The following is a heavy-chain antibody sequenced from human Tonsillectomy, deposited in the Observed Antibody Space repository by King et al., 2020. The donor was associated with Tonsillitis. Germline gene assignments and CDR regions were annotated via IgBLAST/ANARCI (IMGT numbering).Heavy chain of an antibody. Sequence: QLVQSGAEVTKPESSVKVSCKASGGTFSNSALAWGRQAPGQGLEWMGGIIPIFGTANYARKFQGRVTITADESTRTAYMELSSLRSEDTAVYYCARGITAAGSYYFDYWGQGTLVTVSS. CDR2: IIPIFGTA. CDR1: GGTFSNSA. V-gene: IGHV1-69*01. CDR3: ARGITAAGSYYFDY. J-gene: IGHJ4*02. D-gene: IGHD6-13*01.